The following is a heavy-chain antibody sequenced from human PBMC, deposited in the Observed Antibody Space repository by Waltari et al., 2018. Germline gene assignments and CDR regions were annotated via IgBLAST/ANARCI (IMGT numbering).Heavy chain of an antibody. Sequence: QVQLQQSGPGLVKPSQTLSLTCAVSGDSLFTTSVAWNWIRQSPSRGLEWLGMTYYRSQWRNDYALSVKGRITVNPDTSKNHFSLQLDSVTPDDTAVYYCARGKFTAFDIWGQVTMVTVSS. V-gene: IGHV6-1*01. CDR1: GDSLFTTSVA. J-gene: IGHJ3*02. CDR2: TYYRSQWRN. CDR3: ARGKFTAFDI.